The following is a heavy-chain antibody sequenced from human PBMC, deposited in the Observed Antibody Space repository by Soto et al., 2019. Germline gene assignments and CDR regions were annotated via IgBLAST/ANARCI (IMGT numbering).Heavy chain of an antibody. CDR3: ARDEDIVVVPHFDY. D-gene: IGHD2-2*01. V-gene: IGHV3-48*01. J-gene: IGHJ4*02. CDR1: GFTFSSYS. CDR2: ISSSSSSTI. Sequence: GGSLRLSCAASGFTFSSYSMNWVRQAPGKGLEWVSYISSSSSSTIYYADSVKGRFTISRDNAKNSLYLQMNSLRAEDTAVYYCARDEDIVVVPHFDYWGQGTLVTVSS.